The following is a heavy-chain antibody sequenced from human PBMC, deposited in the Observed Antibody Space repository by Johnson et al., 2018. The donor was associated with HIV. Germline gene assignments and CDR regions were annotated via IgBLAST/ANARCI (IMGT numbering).Heavy chain of an antibody. Sequence: QVQLVESGGGVVQPGRSLRLSCAASGFTFSSYGVHWVRQAPGKGLEWVAVIWYDGRNKYYADSVKGRFTISRDNSKNTLYLQMNSLRAEDTAVYYCAKDLVVVSTRGAYDIWGLEIMVTVS. CDR1: GFTFSSYG. J-gene: IGHJ3*02. CDR2: IWYDGRNK. CDR3: AKDLVVVSTRGAYDI. D-gene: IGHD2-21*01. V-gene: IGHV3-33*06.